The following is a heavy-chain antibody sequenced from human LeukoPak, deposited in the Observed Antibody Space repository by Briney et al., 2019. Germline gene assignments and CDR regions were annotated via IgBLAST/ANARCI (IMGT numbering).Heavy chain of an antibody. J-gene: IGHJ4*02. D-gene: IGHD2/OR15-2a*01. CDR3: ARGQAYYFSFADY. V-gene: IGHV3-33*01. Sequence: GRSLRLSCAASGFTCSNYGMHWVRQTPGKGLEWVAVVFYDGSNKHYADFVRGRFTISRDNSKNTLYLQMNDLRAEDTAVYYCARGQAYYFSFADYWGQGNLVTVSS. CDR2: VFYDGSNK. CDR1: GFTCSNYG.